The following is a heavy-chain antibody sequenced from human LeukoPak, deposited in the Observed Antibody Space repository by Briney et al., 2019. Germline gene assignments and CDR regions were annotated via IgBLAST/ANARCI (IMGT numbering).Heavy chain of an antibody. CDR3: ARQGGSSSPYYYYYMDV. CDR2: IYHSGNS. D-gene: IGHD6-13*01. CDR1: GYSISSGYY. V-gene: IGHV4-38-2*01. J-gene: IGHJ6*03. Sequence: SETLSLTCAVSGYSISSGYYWGWIRQPPGKGLEWIGCIYHSGNSRYNPSLKSRVSISVDTSKNQFSLRLGSVTAADTAVYYCARQGGSSSPYYYYYMDVWGKGTTVTVSS.